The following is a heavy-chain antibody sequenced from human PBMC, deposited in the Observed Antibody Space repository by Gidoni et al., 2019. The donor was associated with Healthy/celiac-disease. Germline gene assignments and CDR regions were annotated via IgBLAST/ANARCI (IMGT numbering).Heavy chain of an antibody. CDR1: GFTFSRYA. CDR2: ISYDGSKK. D-gene: IGHD6-13*01. Sequence: QLHLLVSGGGVVQPARSLRLSCSPSGFTFSRYAMHWVRQAPGKGLAWVAVISYDGSKKYYADSVKGRFTISRDNSKNTLYLQMNSLRAEDTAVYYCRIAAPPDGMDVWGQGTTVTVSS. V-gene: IGHV3-30-3*01. J-gene: IGHJ6*02. CDR3: RIAAPPDGMDV.